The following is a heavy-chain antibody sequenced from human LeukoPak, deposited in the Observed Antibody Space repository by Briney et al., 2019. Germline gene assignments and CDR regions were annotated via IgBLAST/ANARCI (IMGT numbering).Heavy chain of an antibody. CDR2: ISGGGGST. CDR1: GVKFDAYP. V-gene: IGHV3-23*01. CDR3: ARDAGYCSSTSCSFDY. J-gene: IGHJ4*02. D-gene: IGHD2-2*01. Sequence: GGSLRLSCAASGVKFDAYPTGWVRQAPGRGLEWVSAISGGGGSTYYADSVKGRFTISRDNSKNTLYLKMNSLRDEDTAVYYWARDAGYCSSTSCSFDYWGQGTLVTVSS.